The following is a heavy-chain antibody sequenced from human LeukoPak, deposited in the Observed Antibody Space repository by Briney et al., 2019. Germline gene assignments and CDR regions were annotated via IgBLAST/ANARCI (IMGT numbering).Heavy chain of an antibody. V-gene: IGHV4-34*01. J-gene: IGHJ4*02. CDR1: GGSFSGYY. CDR2: INHSGST. Sequence: SETLSLTCAVYGGSFSGYYWSWIRQPPGKGLEWIGEINHSGSTNYNPSLKSRVTMSVDTSKNQFSLKLTSVTAADTAVYYCARRGIRQALNWGQGTLVTVSS. CDR3: ARRGIRQALN. D-gene: IGHD3-10*01.